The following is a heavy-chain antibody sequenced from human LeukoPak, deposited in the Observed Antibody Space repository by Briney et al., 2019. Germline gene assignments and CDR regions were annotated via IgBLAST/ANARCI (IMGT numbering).Heavy chain of an antibody. V-gene: IGHV3-23*01. D-gene: IGHD3-22*01. J-gene: IGHJ3*02. CDR1: GFSFSTYG. CDR3: AKSTGDSSGYYSHDAFDI. CDR2: ISGTGGSI. Sequence: PGGSLRLSCVGTGFSFSTYGMTWVRQAPGKGLEWVSLISGTGGSIYYAESVKGRFTISRDNFKNTMYLQMNSLRAEDTAVYYCAKSTGDSSGYYSHDAFDIWGQGTMVTVSS.